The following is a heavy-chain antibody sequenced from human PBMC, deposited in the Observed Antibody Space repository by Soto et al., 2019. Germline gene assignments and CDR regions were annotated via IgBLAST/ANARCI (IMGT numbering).Heavy chain of an antibody. V-gene: IGHV4-31*02. CDR1: GGSISSGGYY. J-gene: IGHJ4*02. CDR2: IYYSGST. D-gene: IGHD2-15*01. Sequence: LCGGSISSGGYYWSWIRQHPGKGLEWIGYIYYSGSTYYNPSLKSRVTISVDTSKNQFSLKLSSVTAADTAVYYCAREGIVVVGSFDYWGQGTLVTVSS. CDR3: AREGIVVVGSFDY.